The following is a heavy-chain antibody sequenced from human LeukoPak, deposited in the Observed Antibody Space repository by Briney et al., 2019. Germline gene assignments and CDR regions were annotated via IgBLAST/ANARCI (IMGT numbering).Heavy chain of an antibody. CDR2: FSGSGDTT. J-gene: IGHJ3*02. CDR3: ASWDCSSTSCYHAFDI. V-gene: IGHV3-23*01. CDR1: GFTFSSYA. D-gene: IGHD2-2*01. Sequence: PGGSLRLSCAASGFTFSSYAMSWVRQAPGKGLECVSGFSGSGDTTYYADSVKGRFTISRDNSKNTLYLQMNSLRAEDTAVYYCASWDCSSTSCYHAFDIWGQGTMVTVSS.